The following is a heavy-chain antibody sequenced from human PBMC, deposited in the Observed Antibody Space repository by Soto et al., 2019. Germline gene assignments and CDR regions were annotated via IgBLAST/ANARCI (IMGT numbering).Heavy chain of an antibody. CDR1: GFSLTTDGVG. CDR3: AHRLRWLANFDY. J-gene: IGHJ4*02. Sequence: SGPTLVNPTQTLTLTCSFSGFSLTTDGVGVGWVRQPPGQALEWLAIIYWNDDKRYSPSLKSRLTITKDTSKNQVVLTMTNMDPVDTATYYCAHRLRWLANFDYWGQGTLVTAPQ. CDR2: IYWNDDK. D-gene: IGHD6-19*01. V-gene: IGHV2-5*01.